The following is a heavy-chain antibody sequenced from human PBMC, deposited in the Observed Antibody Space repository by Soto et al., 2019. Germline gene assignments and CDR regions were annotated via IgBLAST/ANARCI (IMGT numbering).Heavy chain of an antibody. CDR1: GYSFTSYW. Sequence: GESLKISCKGSGYSFTSYWIGWVRQMPGKGLEWIGIIYPGDSDTRYSPSFQGQVTISADKSISTAYLQWSSLKASDTAMYYCASPTDYGGNSAEYFQHWGQGTLVTVSS. D-gene: IGHD4-17*01. V-gene: IGHV5-51*01. CDR3: ASPTDYGGNSAEYFQH. J-gene: IGHJ1*01. CDR2: IYPGDSDT.